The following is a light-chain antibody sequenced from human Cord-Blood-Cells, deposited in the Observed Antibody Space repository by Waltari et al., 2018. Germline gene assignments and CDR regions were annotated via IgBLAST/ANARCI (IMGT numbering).Light chain of an antibody. CDR2: VDS. CDR3: QVWDSSSDHWV. Sequence: SYVLTQPPSVSVAPGKTARITCGGNNIGRKSVPWYQQKPGQAPVLVVYVDSDRPSGIPERFSGSNSGNTATLTISRVEAGDEADYYCQVWDSSSDHWVFGGGTKLTVL. J-gene: IGLJ3*02. CDR1: NIGRKS. V-gene: IGLV3-21*03.